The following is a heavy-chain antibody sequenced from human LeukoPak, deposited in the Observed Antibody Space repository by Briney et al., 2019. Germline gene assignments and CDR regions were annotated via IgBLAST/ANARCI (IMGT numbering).Heavy chain of an antibody. V-gene: IGHV4-59*12. D-gene: IGHD3-10*01. CDR2: IYYSGST. CDR1: GGSISSYY. Sequence: PSETLSLTCTVSGGSISSYYWSWIRQPPGKGLEWIGYIYYSGSTNYNPSLKSRVTISVDTSKNQFSLQLNSVTPEDTAVYYCARGSSSPYYYGSGSYGDQIDYWGQGTLVTVSS. CDR3: ARGSSSPYYYGSGSYGDQIDY. J-gene: IGHJ4*02.